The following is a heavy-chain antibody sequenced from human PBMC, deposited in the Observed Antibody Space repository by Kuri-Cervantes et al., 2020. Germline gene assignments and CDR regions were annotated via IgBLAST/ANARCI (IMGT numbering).Heavy chain of an antibody. Sequence: ESLKISCAVYGGSFSGYYWSWIRQPPGKGLEWIGEINHSGSTNYNPSLKSRVTISIDTSKHQFSLKLNSVTAADTAVYYCARDWRGSGDQYPFDLWGRGTLVTVSS. CDR2: INHSGST. V-gene: IGHV4-34*01. CDR3: ARDWRGSGDQYPFDL. CDR1: GGSFSGYY. J-gene: IGHJ2*01. D-gene: IGHD6-19*01.